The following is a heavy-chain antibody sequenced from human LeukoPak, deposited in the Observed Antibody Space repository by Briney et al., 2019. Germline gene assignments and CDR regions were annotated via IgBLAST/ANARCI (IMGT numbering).Heavy chain of an antibody. J-gene: IGHJ6*03. V-gene: IGHV1-18*01. CDR1: GYTFTSYG. CDR2: IRAYNGNT. D-gene: IGHD3-22*01. Sequence: GASVKVSCKASGYTFTSYGISWVRQAPGQGLEWMGWIRAYNGNTNYAQKLQGRVTMTTDTSTSTAYMELRSLRSDDTAVYYCARGPGGRRGYYPLEDDYYYHYMDVWGKGTTVTVSS. CDR3: ARGPGGRRGYYPLEDDYYYHYMDV.